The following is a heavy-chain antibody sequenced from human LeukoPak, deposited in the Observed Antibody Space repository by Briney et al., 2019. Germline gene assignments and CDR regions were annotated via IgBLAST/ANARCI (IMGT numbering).Heavy chain of an antibody. V-gene: IGHV3-48*01. CDR3: ARRFYYFDY. J-gene: IGHJ4*02. CDR2: ISSSSSTI. Sequence: WVSYISSSSSTIYYADSVKGRFTISRDNAKNSLYLQMNSLRAEDTAVYYCARRFYYFDYWGQGTLVTVSS.